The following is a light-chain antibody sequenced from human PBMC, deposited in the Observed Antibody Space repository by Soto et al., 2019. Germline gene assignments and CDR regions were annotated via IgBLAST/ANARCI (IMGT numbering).Light chain of an antibody. CDR1: QSVSSSY. CDR2: GAS. V-gene: IGKV3-20*01. CDR3: KQYSNSIYF. Sequence: EIVLTQSPGTLSLSPGERATLSCRASQSVSSSYLAWYQQKPGQAPRLLIYGASNRATGIPDRFSGSGSGKHFTLTISRLEPEVFAVYYCKQYSNSIYFFGRGTKREIK. J-gene: IGKJ2*01.